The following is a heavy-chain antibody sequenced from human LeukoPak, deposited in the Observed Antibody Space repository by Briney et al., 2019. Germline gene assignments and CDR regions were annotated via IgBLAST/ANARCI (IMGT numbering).Heavy chain of an antibody. Sequence: SVKVSCEGSGSIFSKSAIQWVRQARGQRLEWIGWIVVGSGSINYAQKLQERITITRDMSTSTAYMELSSLTSDDTAVYFCAAGDNDSWSGYYGAPDFWGQGTLVTVSS. CDR2: IVVGSGSI. D-gene: IGHD3-3*01. J-gene: IGHJ4*02. CDR3: AAGDNDSWSGYYGAPDF. CDR1: GSIFSKSA. V-gene: IGHV1-58*02.